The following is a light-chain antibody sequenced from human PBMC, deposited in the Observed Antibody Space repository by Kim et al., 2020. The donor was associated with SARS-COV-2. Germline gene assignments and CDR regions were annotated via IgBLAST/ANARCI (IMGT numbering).Light chain of an antibody. CDR3: QTWDTVTVI. Sequence: QLVLTQSPSASASLGASVKLTCTLSSGHSSYAIAWHQQQPEKGPRYLMRLNSDGTHSKADGIPDRFSLSSSGAERYLTISSLQSEYEADYYCQTWDTVTVIFGGGTQLTVL. CDR1: SGHSSYA. CDR2: LNSDGTH. V-gene: IGLV4-69*01. J-gene: IGLJ2*01.